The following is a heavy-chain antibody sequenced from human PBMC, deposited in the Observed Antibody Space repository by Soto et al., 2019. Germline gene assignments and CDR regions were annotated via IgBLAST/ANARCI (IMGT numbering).Heavy chain of an antibody. CDR2: IWYDGSNK. CDR1: GFTFSSYG. D-gene: IGHD5-18*01. V-gene: IGHV3-33*01. J-gene: IGHJ5*02. CDR3: ARALGGYSPNWFDP. Sequence: QVQLVESGGGVVQPGRSLRLSCAASGFTFSSYGMHWVRQAPGKGLEWVAVIWYDGSNKYYADSVKGRFTISRDNSKNPLYLQMNSLRAEDTAVYYCARALGGYSPNWFDPWGQGTLVTVSS.